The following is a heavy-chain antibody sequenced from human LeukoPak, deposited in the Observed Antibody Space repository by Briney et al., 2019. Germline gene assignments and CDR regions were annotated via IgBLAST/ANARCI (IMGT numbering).Heavy chain of an antibody. CDR3: ARVVEQWLVRKYYYYYYMDV. CDR1: GGSISSHY. J-gene: IGHJ6*03. Sequence: TSETLSLTCTVSGGSISSHYWSWIRQPPGKGLEWIGYIYYSGSTNYNPSLKGRVTISVDTSKNQFSLKLSSVTAADTAVYYCARVVEQWLVRKYYYYYYMDVWGKGTTVTVSS. CDR2: IYYSGST. V-gene: IGHV4-59*11. D-gene: IGHD6-19*01.